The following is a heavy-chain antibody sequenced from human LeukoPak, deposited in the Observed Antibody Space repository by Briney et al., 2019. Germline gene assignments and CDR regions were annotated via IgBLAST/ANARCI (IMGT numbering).Heavy chain of an antibody. CDR2: INQDGSEM. Sequence: GGSLRLSCAASGFTFSNYWMSWVRQAPGKGLEWLANINQDGSEMYYVDSVKGRFTISRDNAKNSLYLRMSSLRVEDTAVYYCARGEGYYASGSYYIDYWGQGTLVTVSS. D-gene: IGHD3-10*01. V-gene: IGHV3-7*01. J-gene: IGHJ4*02. CDR3: ARGEGYYASGSYYIDY. CDR1: GFTFSNYW.